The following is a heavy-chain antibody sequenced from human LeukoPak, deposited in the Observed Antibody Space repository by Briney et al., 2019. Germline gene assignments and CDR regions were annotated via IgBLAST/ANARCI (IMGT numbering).Heavy chain of an antibody. J-gene: IGHJ4*02. CDR3: ARCHYDSSGSPDY. D-gene: IGHD3-22*01. V-gene: IGHV4-39*01. Sequence: PSETLSRTCTVSGGSISSSSYYWGWIRQPPGKGLEWIGSIYYSGSTYYNPSLKSRVTISVDTSKNQFSLKLSSVTAADTAVYYCARCHYDSSGSPDYWGQGTLVTVSS. CDR1: GGSISSSSYY. CDR2: IYYSGST.